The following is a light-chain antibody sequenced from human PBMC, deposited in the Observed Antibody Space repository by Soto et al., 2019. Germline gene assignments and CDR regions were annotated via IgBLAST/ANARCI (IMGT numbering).Light chain of an antibody. CDR1: QSITNNY. CDR3: QQYGSSPPT. Sequence: EIVLTQSPATLSLSPLERATLSCRASQSITNNYLAWYQQKPGRAHRLLIYGASSRATGIPDRFSGSGSGTDFTLTISRLEPEDFALYYCQQYGSSPPTFGQGTKVDIK. CDR2: GAS. J-gene: IGKJ1*01. V-gene: IGKV3-20*01.